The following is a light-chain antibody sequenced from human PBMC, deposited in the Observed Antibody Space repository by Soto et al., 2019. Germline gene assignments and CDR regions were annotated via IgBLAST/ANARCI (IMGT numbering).Light chain of an antibody. V-gene: IGKV3-20*01. CDR3: QQSDGSTRT. Sequence: IVVTAGPGILSLCTGDRATLSCRASQSVGSIYLAWYQQKPGKAPRLLIYGASSRASGIPEKFSGSGSGTDFTLTISRLEPEDFAVYSCQQSDGSTRTFGQGTKVDIK. J-gene: IGKJ1*01. CDR1: QSVGSIY. CDR2: GAS.